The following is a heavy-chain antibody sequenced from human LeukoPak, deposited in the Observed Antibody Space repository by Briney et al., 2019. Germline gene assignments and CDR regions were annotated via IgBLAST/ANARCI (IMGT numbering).Heavy chain of an antibody. CDR3: ARDSGSYKPNDASDI. V-gene: IGHV4-39*02. J-gene: IGHJ3*02. Sequence: SETLSLTCTVSGGSISSSSYYWGWIRQPPGKGLEWIGTIYYSGSTYYNASLRSRVTISVDTSKNQFSLKLSSVTAADTAVYYCARDSGSYKPNDASDIWGQGTMVTVSS. CDR1: GGSISSSSYY. D-gene: IGHD1-26*01. CDR2: IYYSGST.